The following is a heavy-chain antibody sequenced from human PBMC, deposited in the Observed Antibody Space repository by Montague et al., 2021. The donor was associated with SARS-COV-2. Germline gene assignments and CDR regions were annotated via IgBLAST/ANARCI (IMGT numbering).Heavy chain of an antibody. CDR2: IYYSGTT. CDR3: ARGTIRGVTTPFDY. CDR1: SGSIISSGYY. J-gene: IGHJ4*02. Sequence: SETLSLTCSVSSGSIISSGYYWGWIRQPPGKELEWIGNIYYSGTTYYNPSLQSRGTISVDTSKNHLSLRLGSVTAADTAVYFCARGTIRGVTTPFDYWGQGSQVTVSS. D-gene: IGHD3-10*01. V-gene: IGHV4-39*02.